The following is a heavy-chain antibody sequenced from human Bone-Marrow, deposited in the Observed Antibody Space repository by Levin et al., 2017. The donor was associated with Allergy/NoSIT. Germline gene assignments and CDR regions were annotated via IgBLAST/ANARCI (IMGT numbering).Heavy chain of an antibody. Sequence: SGPTLVKPTQTLTLTCTFSGFSLSSNGMGVGWVRQPPGKALEWLALIYWDGDKRYSPSLKHRLSISIDAYRNTVVLSFTDVDPVDTGTYCCVPRPFGELGASRLDPWGQGILVTVSS. CDR1: GFSLSSNGMG. V-gene: IGHV2-5*02. CDR3: VPRPFGELGASRLDP. D-gene: IGHD3-10*01. J-gene: IGHJ5*02. CDR2: IYWDGDK.